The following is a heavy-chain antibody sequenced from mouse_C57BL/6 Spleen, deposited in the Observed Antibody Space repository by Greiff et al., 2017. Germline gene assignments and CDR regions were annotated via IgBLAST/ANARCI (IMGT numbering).Heavy chain of an antibody. CDR3: ASALLRLYYYAMDY. D-gene: IGHD2-9*01. CDR2: ISNGGGST. Sequence: EVMLVESGGGLVQPGGSLKLSCAASGFTFSDYYMYWVRQTPEKRLEWVAYISNGGGSTYSPDTVKGRFTISRDNAKNTLYLQMSRLKSEDTAMYYCASALLRLYYYAMDYWGQGTSVTVSS. CDR1: GFTFSDYY. V-gene: IGHV5-12*01. J-gene: IGHJ4*01.